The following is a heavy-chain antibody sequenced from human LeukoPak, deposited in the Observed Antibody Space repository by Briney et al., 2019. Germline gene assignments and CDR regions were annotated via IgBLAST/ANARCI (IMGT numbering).Heavy chain of an antibody. CDR3: ARGHRDNWFDP. CDR2: MNPNSGNT. V-gene: IGHV1-8*01. J-gene: IGHJ5*02. Sequence: APVKVSCKASGYTFTSYDINWVRQATGQGLEWMGWMNPNSGNTGYAQKFQGRVTMTRNTSISTAYMELSSLTSEDTAVYYCARGHRDNWFDPWGQGTLVTVSS. CDR1: GYTFTSYD.